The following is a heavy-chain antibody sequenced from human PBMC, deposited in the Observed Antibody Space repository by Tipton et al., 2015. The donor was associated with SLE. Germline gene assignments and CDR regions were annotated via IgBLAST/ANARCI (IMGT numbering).Heavy chain of an antibody. CDR3: ARRGSWWYFDL. Sequence: TLSLTCTVSGGSISTYYWNWIRQPPGKGLEWVGYIYYSGITYYNPSLKSRVSISVDTTKNQFSLRLTSVTAADTAVYYCARRGSWWYFDLWGRGTLVTVSS. D-gene: IGHD1-26*01. CDR2: IYYSGIT. V-gene: IGHV4-59*01. J-gene: IGHJ2*01. CDR1: GGSISTYY.